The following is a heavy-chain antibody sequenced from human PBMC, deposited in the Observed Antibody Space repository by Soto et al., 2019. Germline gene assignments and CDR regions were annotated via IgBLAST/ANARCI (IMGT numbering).Heavy chain of an antibody. CDR2: ISGSGGST. CDR3: ARARAWPNWFDP. Sequence: PGESLRLSCAVSGLTFSSYAMIWVRQGPGKGLEWVSTISGSGGSTYYADSVKGRFTISRDNSKNTLYLQMNSLRAEDTAVYYCARARAWPNWFDPWGQGTLVTVSS. V-gene: IGHV3-23*01. CDR1: GLTFSSYA. J-gene: IGHJ5*02.